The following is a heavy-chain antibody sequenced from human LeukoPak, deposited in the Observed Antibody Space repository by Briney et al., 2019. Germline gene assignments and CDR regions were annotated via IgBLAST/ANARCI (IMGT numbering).Heavy chain of an antibody. D-gene: IGHD1-1*01. J-gene: IGHJ5*02. Sequence: KSSETLSLTCAVYGGSFSGYYWSWIRQPPGEGLEWIGEINHSGSTNYNPSLKSRVTISVDTSKNQFSLILSSVTAADTAVYYCASYNWNDVRHWFDPWGQGTLVTVSS. CDR3: ASYNWNDVRHWFDP. CDR2: INHSGST. V-gene: IGHV4-34*01. CDR1: GGSFSGYY.